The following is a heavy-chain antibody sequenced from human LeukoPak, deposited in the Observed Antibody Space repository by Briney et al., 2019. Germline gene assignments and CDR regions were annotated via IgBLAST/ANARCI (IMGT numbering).Heavy chain of an antibody. V-gene: IGHV4-39*01. Sequence: PSETLSLTCTVSGGSISSSSYYWGWIRQPPGKGLEWIGSIYYSGSTYYNPSLKSRVTISVDTSKNQFSLKLSSVTAADTAVYYCARQYSGYRIGSYYYFMDVWGKGTTVTISS. D-gene: IGHD5-12*01. CDR1: GGSISSSSYY. CDR2: IYYSGST. J-gene: IGHJ6*03. CDR3: ARQYSGYRIGSYYYFMDV.